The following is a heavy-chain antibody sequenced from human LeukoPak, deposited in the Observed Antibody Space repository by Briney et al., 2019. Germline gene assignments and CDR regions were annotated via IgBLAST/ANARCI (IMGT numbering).Heavy chain of an antibody. D-gene: IGHD2-21*02. CDR3: AKDRLLNCRGDCYIFDY. Sequence: GGSLRLSCAASGFTFSSYEMNWVRQAPGKGLEWVSYISSSGSTIYYADSVKGRFTISRDNAKNSLYLQMNSLRAEDTAVYYCAKDRLLNCRGDCYIFDYWGQGTVVTVSS. V-gene: IGHV3-48*03. J-gene: IGHJ4*02. CDR1: GFTFSSYE. CDR2: ISSSGSTI.